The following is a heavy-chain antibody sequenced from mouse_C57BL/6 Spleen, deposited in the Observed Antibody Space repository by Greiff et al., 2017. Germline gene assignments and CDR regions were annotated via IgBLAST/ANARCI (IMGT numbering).Heavy chain of an antibody. CDR1: GFSFNTYA. CDR3: VRRGYYYYGSSYYFDY. V-gene: IGHV10-1*01. CDR2: IRSKSNNYAT. J-gene: IGHJ2*01. D-gene: IGHD1-1*01. Sequence: EVQLVESGGGLVQPKGSLKLSCAASGFSFNTYAMNWVRQAPGKGLEWVARIRSKSNNYATYYADSVKDRFTISRDDSESMLYLQMNNLKTEDTAMYYCVRRGYYYYGSSYYFDYWGQGTTLTVSS.